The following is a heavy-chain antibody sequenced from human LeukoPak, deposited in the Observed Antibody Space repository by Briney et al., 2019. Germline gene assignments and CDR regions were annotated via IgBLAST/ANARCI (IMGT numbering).Heavy chain of an antibody. D-gene: IGHD2/OR15-2a*01. CDR1: GFTFSNYA. Sequence: PGGSLRLFCAASGFTFSNYAISWVRQASGKGLEWVGRIRTKANNYATSYAASVQGRFTISRDDSKNMAYLQLNSLKTEDTAVYYCTRVNPSSDTYYDALDIWGQGTMVTVSS. CDR3: TRVNPSSDTYYDALDI. J-gene: IGHJ3*02. CDR2: IRTKANNYAT. V-gene: IGHV3-73*01.